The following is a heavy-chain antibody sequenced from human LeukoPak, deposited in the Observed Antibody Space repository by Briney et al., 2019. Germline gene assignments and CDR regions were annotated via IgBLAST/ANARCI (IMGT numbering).Heavy chain of an antibody. D-gene: IGHD3-9*01. CDR2: IYYSGST. Sequence: SETLSLTCTVSGGSISSSSYYWGWIRQPPGKGLEWIGSIYYSGSTYYNPSLKSRVTISVDTSKNQFSLKLSSVTAADTAVYYCARTRYSAGMDVWGKGTTVTVSS. V-gene: IGHV4-39*07. CDR1: GGSISSSSYY. J-gene: IGHJ6*04. CDR3: ARTRYSAGMDV.